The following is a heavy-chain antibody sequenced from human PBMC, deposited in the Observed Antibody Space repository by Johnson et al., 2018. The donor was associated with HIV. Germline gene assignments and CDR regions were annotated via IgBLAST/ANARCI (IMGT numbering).Heavy chain of an antibody. J-gene: IGHJ3*02. CDR1: GFTFSTYG. V-gene: IGHV3-30*02. CDR2: IRYDGSNK. D-gene: IGHD3-16*01. Sequence: QVQLVESGGGVVQPGGSLRLSCAASGFTFSTYGMHWVRQAPGKGLEWVAFIRYDGSNKYYTDSVKGQCTISRDNSKNTLYLQMNSLRAEDTAVYSCAKDKGVWGFDAFDIWGQWTMVTVSS. CDR3: AKDKGVWGFDAFDI.